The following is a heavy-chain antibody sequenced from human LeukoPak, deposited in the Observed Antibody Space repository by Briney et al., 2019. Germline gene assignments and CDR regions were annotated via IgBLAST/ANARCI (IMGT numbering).Heavy chain of an antibody. CDR2: ISAYNGNT. CDR1: GYTFINYG. CDR3: ARDLTAGRLVAGVVY. D-gene: IGHD7-27*01. J-gene: IGHJ4*02. Sequence: ASVTVSCTASGYTFINYGISWVRQAPGQGLEWMGWISAYNGNTNYAQKFQGRVTMTTDTSTYTVYMELRSLISDDTAVYYCARDLTAGRLVAGVVYWGQGTLVTVSS. V-gene: IGHV1-18*01.